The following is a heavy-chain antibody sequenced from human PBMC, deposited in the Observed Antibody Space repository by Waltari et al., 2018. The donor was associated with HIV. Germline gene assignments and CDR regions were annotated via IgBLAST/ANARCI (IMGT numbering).Heavy chain of an antibody. Sequence: DVQLDESGGGVVQPGGSVRLSCVGSGCTFDYYWLNWIRQTPGKGLEWLASIKADGTEEYYVDSVKGRFTVSRDNPKKSIFLHMTGLRVDDTATYYCARGLIFCNNGVCYRDEFDFWGQGTLVIVSS. CDR3: ARGLIFCNNGVCYRDEFDF. D-gene: IGHD2-8*01. V-gene: IGHV3-7*03. CDR2: IKADGTEE. CDR1: GCTFDYYW. J-gene: IGHJ4*02.